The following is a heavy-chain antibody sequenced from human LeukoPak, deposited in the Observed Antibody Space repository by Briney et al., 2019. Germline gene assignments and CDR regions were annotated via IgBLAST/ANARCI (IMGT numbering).Heavy chain of an antibody. J-gene: IGHJ4*02. Sequence: GGSLRLSCSASGFTFSNRALHWVRHTPGKGLEWLSIISFDGRVKYYADSVKGRFTISRDISENTLYLQMNSLRAEDTAVYYCAKAVVVPAAIDYWGQGTLVTVSS. D-gene: IGHD2-2*01. CDR2: ISFDGRVK. V-gene: IGHV3-30-3*01. CDR3: AKAVVVPAAIDY. CDR1: GFTFSNRA.